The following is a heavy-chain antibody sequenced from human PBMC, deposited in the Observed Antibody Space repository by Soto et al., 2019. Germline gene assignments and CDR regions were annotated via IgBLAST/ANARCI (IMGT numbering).Heavy chain of an antibody. Sequence: GASVKVSCKASGFTFTSSAVQWVRQARGQRLEWIGWIVVGSGNTNYAQKFQERVTITRDMSTSTAYMELSSLRSEDTAVYYCAAEGGRYSGHDYVPRYYGMDVWGQGTTVTVSS. CDR1: GFTFTSSA. CDR2: IVVGSGNT. D-gene: IGHD5-12*01. J-gene: IGHJ6*02. V-gene: IGHV1-58*01. CDR3: AAEGGRYSGHDYVPRYYGMDV.